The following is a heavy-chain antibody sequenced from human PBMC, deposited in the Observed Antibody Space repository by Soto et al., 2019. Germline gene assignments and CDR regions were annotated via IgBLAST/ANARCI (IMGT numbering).Heavy chain of an antibody. Sequence: QVQLQESGPGLVKPSETLSLTCTLSGASISDNYWSWIRQPPGKGLEWIGYIFYSGSTNYNPSLESRATSTIDTAKSQFSLRLNSVTAADTAVYYCARIDPPLMLAWFDPWGQGTLVTVSS. CDR3: ARIDPPLMLAWFDP. D-gene: IGHD2-8*01. CDR2: IFYSGST. CDR1: GASISDNY. V-gene: IGHV4-59*01. J-gene: IGHJ5*02.